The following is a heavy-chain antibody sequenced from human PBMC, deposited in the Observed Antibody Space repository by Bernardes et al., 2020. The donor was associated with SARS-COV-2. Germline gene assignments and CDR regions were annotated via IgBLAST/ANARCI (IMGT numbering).Heavy chain of an antibody. CDR2: IYYSGST. CDR3: ARVYSSSWQYYYYYYMDV. Sequence: SETLSLTCTVSGGSISSYYWSWIRQPPGKGLEWIGYIYYSGSTNYNPSLKSRVTISVDTSKNQFSLKLSSVTAADTAVYYCARVYSSSWQYYYYYYMDVWGKGTTVTVSS. CDR1: GGSISSYY. J-gene: IGHJ6*03. V-gene: IGHV4-59*01. D-gene: IGHD6-13*01.